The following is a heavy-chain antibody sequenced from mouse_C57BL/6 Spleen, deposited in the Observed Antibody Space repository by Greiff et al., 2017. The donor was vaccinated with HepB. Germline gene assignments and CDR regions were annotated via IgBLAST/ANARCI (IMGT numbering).Heavy chain of an antibody. V-gene: IGHV1-55*01. J-gene: IGHJ1*03. D-gene: IGHD1-1*01. Sequence: QVQLQQPGAELVKPGASVKMSCKASGYTFTSYWITWVKQRPGQGLEWIGDIYPGSGSTNYNEKFKSKATLTVDTSSSTAYMQLSSLTSEDYAVYYCAYYYGSSPWYFDVWGTGTTVTVSS. CDR2: IYPGSGST. CDR3: AYYYGSSPWYFDV. CDR1: GYTFTSYW.